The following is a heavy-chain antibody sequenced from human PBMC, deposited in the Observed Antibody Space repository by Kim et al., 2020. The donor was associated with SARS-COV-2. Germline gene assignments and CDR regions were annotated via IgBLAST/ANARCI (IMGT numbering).Heavy chain of an antibody. CDR3: ASAAGSDVKFDY. V-gene: IGHV3-33*07. D-gene: IGHD3-10*01. Sequence: RGSLRLSCVASGFTFSSYGMYWVRQAPGKGLEWVALTRYDGVNEYYADSVKGRFTISRDNSKNTLFLQMNSLRVEDTAVYYCASAAGSDVKFDYWGQGTLVTVSS. CDR2: TRYDGVNE. CDR1: GFTFSSYG. J-gene: IGHJ4*02.